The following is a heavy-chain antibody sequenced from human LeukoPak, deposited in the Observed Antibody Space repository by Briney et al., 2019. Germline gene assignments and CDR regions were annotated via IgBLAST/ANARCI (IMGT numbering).Heavy chain of an antibody. D-gene: IGHD3-22*01. V-gene: IGHV3-48*03. CDR3: VRGPTYYYDSSGLWVFDY. CDR2: ISSSGSTI. J-gene: IGHJ4*02. Sequence: GGSLRLSCAASGFTFSSYEMNWVRQAPGKGLEWVSYISSSGSTIYYADSVKGRFTISRDNTKNSLYLQMNSLRVEDTAVYYCVRGPTYYYDSSGLWVFDYWGQGTLVTVSS. CDR1: GFTFSSYE.